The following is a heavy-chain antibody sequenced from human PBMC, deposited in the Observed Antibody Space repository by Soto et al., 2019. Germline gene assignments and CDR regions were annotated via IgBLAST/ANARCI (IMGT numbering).Heavy chain of an antibody. CDR1: GGSISYY. Sequence: SETLSLTCTVSGGSISYYWSWVRQPAGKGLEWIGRIYTSGSTNYNPSLKSRVTMSIDTSKNQFSLELTSVTAADTAVYFCARGIVDFWSGRHYFDYWGQGTLVTVSS. D-gene: IGHD3-3*01. J-gene: IGHJ4*02. CDR2: IYTSGST. V-gene: IGHV4-4*07. CDR3: ARGIVDFWSGRHYFDY.